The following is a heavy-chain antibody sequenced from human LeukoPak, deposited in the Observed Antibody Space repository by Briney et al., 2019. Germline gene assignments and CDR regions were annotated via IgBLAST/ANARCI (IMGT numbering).Heavy chain of an antibody. CDR2: ISYDGSNK. D-gene: IGHD5-24*01. V-gene: IGHV3-30-3*01. CDR1: GFTFSSYA. Sequence: GGSLRLSCAASGFTFSSYAMHWVRQAPGKGLEWVAVISYDGSNKYYADSVKGRFTISRDNSKNTLYLQMNSLGAEGTAVYYCARGQGRDGYNWFDYWGQGTLVTVSS. J-gene: IGHJ4*02. CDR3: ARGQGRDGYNWFDY.